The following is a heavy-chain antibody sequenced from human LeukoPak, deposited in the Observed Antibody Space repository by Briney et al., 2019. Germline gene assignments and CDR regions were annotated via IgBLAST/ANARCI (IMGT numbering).Heavy chain of an antibody. D-gene: IGHD5-12*01. CDR2: IYYSGST. V-gene: IGHV4-59*01. Sequence: SETLSLTCTVSGGSISSYYWSWIRQPPGKGLEWIGYIYYSGSTNYNPSLKSRVTISVDTSKNQFSLKLSSVTAADTAVYYCARESIVTTIVFDYWGQGSLVTVSS. CDR1: GGSISSYY. J-gene: IGHJ4*02. CDR3: ARESIVTTIVFDY.